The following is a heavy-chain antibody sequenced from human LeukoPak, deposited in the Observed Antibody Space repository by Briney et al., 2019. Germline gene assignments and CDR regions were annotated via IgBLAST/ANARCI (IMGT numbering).Heavy chain of an antibody. D-gene: IGHD3-10*01. CDR1: GGSISSYY. V-gene: IGHV4-59*06. CDR3: ARVEGFGPPGY. Sequence: SETLSLTCTVSGGSISSYYWSWIRQHPGKGLEWIGYIYYSGSTYYNPSLKSRVTISVDTSKNQFSLKLSSVTAADTAVYYCARVEGFGPPGYWGQGTLVTVSS. CDR2: IYYSGST. J-gene: IGHJ4*02.